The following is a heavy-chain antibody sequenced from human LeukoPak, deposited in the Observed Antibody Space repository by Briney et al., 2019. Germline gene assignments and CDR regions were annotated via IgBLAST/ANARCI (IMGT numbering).Heavy chain of an antibody. J-gene: IGHJ5*02. V-gene: IGHV4-59*08. Sequence: SETLSLTCTVSGGSISSYYWSWIRQPPGKGLEWIGYIYYSGSTNYNPSLKSRVTISVDTSKNQFSLKLSSVTAADTAVYYCARLGQRWLQPNWFDPWGQGTLVTVCS. CDR3: ARLGQRWLQPNWFDP. CDR2: IYYSGST. D-gene: IGHD5-24*01. CDR1: GGSISSYY.